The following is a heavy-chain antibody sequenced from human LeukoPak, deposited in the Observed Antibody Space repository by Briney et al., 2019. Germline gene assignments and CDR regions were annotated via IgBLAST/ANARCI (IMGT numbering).Heavy chain of an antibody. CDR1: GFTFSSYE. V-gene: IGHV3-48*03. Sequence: GGSLRLSCAASGFTFSSYERNWVRHAPGKGLEWVSYIASGGGANRFYSESVKGRFTISRDNAKNSLYLHMNSLRAEDTCVYYCARIGTTTRGPAGLDVWGQGTTVTVSS. J-gene: IGHJ6*02. D-gene: IGHD2/OR15-2a*01. CDR3: ARIGTTTRGPAGLDV. CDR2: IASGGGANR.